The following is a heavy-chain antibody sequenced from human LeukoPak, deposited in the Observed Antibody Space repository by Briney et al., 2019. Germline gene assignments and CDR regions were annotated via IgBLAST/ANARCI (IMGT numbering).Heavy chain of an antibody. CDR3: AMHTVIASSWSLDY. J-gene: IGHJ4*02. D-gene: IGHD6-13*01. CDR2: IYYSGNT. Sequence: SETLSLTCTVSGGSISSYYWSWIRQPPGKGLEWIGSIYYSGNTYNNPSLKSRVTISVDTSKNQLSLKLTSVIAADTAVYYCAMHTVIASSWSLDYWGQGTLVTVSS. CDR1: GGSISSYY. V-gene: IGHV4-59*05.